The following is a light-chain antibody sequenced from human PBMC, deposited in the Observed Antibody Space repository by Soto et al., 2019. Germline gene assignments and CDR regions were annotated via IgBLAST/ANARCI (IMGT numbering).Light chain of an antibody. V-gene: IGLV2-14*01. CDR2: EVT. J-gene: IGLJ1*01. CDR3: SSYSTSSTLYV. Sequence: QSVLTQPASVSGSPGQSITISCTGTNSDVGGFDFVSWYQHHPGKAPKLMIYEVTNRPSGVSDRFSGSKSGSTASLTISGLQAEDEADYYCSSYSTSSTLYVFGTGTKATVL. CDR1: NSDVGGFDF.